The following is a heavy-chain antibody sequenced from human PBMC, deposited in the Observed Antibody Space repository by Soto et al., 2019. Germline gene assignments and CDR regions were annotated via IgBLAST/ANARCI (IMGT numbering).Heavy chain of an antibody. CDR2: IYYSGST. CDR3: ARDGDYYDSSGYYWRYFDY. J-gene: IGHJ4*02. D-gene: IGHD3-22*01. Sequence: LSETLSLTCTVSGGSISRGDYYWSWIRQPPGKGLEWIGYIYYSGSTYYNPSLKSRVTISVDTSKNQFSLKLSSVTAADTAVYYCARDGDYYDSSGYYWRYFDYWGQGTLVTVSP. CDR1: GGSISRGDYY. V-gene: IGHV4-30-4*01.